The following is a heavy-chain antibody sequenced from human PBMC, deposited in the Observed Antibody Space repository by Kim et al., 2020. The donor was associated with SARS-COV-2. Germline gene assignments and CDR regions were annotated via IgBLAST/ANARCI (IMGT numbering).Heavy chain of an antibody. D-gene: IGHD4-17*01. CDR3: ARVGGTTVKKNWFDP. CDR2: INPNSGGT. V-gene: IGHV1-2*06. Sequence: ASVKVSCKASGYTFTSYYMHWVRQAPGQGLEWMGRINPNSGGTNYAQKFQGRVTMTRDTSISTAYMELSRLRSDDTAVYYCARVGGTTVKKNWFDPWGQGTLVTVSS. J-gene: IGHJ5*02. CDR1: GYTFTSYY.